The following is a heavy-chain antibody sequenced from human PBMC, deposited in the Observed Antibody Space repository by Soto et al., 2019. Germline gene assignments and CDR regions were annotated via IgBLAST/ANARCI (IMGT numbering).Heavy chain of an antibody. CDR3: APERGPEPGTYHEFLIAYYYDGYY. CDR2: ISGYSGNT. V-gene: IGHV1-18*01. Sequence: ASVKVSCKASGYTFTGYGISWVRQAPGQGLEWMGWISGYSGNTKFAERLQGRVTMTTDTSTSTAYMELRSLTSDDTAVYYCAPERGPEPGTYHEFLIAYYYDGYY. CDR1: GYTFTGYG. J-gene: IGHJ6*01. D-gene: IGHD3-9*01.